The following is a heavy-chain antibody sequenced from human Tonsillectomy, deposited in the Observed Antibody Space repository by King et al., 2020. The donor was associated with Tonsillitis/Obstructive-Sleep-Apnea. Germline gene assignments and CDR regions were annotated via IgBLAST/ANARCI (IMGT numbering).Heavy chain of an antibody. J-gene: IGHJ4*02. CDR2: INHSGST. D-gene: IGHD4-17*01. V-gene: IGHV4-34*01. CDR3: ARGRNGDYGDYDFDY. Sequence: VQLQQWGAGLLKPSETLSLTCAVYGGSFSGYYWSWIRQPPGKGLEWIGKINHSGSTNYNPSLKSRVTISVDTSKNQFSLKLSSLTAADTAVYYCARGRNGDYGDYDFDYWGQGTLVTVSS. CDR1: GGSFSGYY.